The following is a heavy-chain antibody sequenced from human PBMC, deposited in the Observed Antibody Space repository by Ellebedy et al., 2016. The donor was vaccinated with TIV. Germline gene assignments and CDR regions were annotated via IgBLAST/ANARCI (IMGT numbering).Heavy chain of an antibody. D-gene: IGHD3-22*01. CDR2: IYYSGST. V-gene: IGHV4-39*01. CDR1: GGSISSSSYY. Sequence: SETLSLXCTVSGGSISSSSYYWGWIRQPPGKGLEWIGSIYYSGSTYYNPSLKSRVTISVDTSKNQFSLKLSSVTAADTAVYYCARHHERITMIVVVIDYGAFDIWGQGTMVTVSS. J-gene: IGHJ3*02. CDR3: ARHHERITMIVVVIDYGAFDI.